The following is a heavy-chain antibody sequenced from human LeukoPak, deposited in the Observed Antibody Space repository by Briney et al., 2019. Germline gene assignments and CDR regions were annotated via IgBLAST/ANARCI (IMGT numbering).Heavy chain of an antibody. CDR1: GGSLRVLF. D-gene: IGHD7-27*01. CDR2: IGHSGNP. J-gene: IGHJ4*02. Sequence: SETLSLTCGVSGGSLRVLFWSWIGPPPEGRREWIGEIGHSGNPSYNPPLKSRVRILLDTAGNQFSLRLNFVTAADTATYYCTRTSPGVPLESWGPGTQVTVSS. CDR3: TRTSPGVPLES. V-gene: IGHV4-34*01.